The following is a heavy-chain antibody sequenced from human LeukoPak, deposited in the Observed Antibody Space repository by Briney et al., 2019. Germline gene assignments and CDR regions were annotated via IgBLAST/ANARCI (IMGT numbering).Heavy chain of an antibody. D-gene: IGHD5-18*01. V-gene: IGHV1-69*05. J-gene: IGHJ6*03. CDR1: GGTFSSYA. Sequence: SVKVSCKASGGTFSSYAISWVRQAPGQGLEWMGGIIPIFGTANYAQKSQGRVTITTDESTSTAYMELSSLRSEDTAVYYCARAGIQLWLEAYYYYMDVWGKGTTVTVSS. CDR2: IIPIFGTA. CDR3: ARAGIQLWLEAYYYYMDV.